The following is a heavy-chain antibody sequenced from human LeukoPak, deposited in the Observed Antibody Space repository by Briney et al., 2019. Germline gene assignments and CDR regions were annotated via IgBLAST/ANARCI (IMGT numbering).Heavy chain of an antibody. CDR3: ARGPWSYFHS. J-gene: IGHJ4*02. Sequence: SETLSLTCSVSGASLTNYYCNWIRQPPGKGLEWIGYIYNTGNTKYNPSLKTRVTISGDTSKKQFSLNLSSVTAADTAVYYCARGPWSYFHSWGQGTLVTVSS. V-gene: IGHV4-59*08. CDR1: GASLTNYY. D-gene: IGHD2-8*02. CDR2: IYNTGNT.